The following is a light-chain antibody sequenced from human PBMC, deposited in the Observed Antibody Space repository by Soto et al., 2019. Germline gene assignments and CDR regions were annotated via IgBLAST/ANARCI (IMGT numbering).Light chain of an antibody. Sequence: DIVMTQSPDSLAVSLGEGATINCKSSQSLLYSSNNENYLAWYQQKPGQPPKLLIYWSSTRESGVPDRFSGSGSGTDFTLTISSLQAEDVAVYYCQQYYSIPPTFGGGIKVEIK. V-gene: IGKV4-1*01. CDR3: QQYYSIPPT. CDR2: WSS. CDR1: QSLLYSSNNENY. J-gene: IGKJ4*01.